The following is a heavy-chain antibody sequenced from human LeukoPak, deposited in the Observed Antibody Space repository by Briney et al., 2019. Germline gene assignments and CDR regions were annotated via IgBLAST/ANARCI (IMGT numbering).Heavy chain of an antibody. CDR3: ASESSTAAAVYYYYMDV. Sequence: GASVKVSCKASGGTFSSYAISWVRQAPGQGLEWMGGIIPIFGTANYAQKFQGRVTITADESTSTAYMELSSLRYEDTAVYYCASESSTAAAVYYYYMDVWGKGTTVTISS. CDR2: IIPIFGTA. V-gene: IGHV1-69*13. J-gene: IGHJ6*03. CDR1: GGTFSSYA. D-gene: IGHD6-13*01.